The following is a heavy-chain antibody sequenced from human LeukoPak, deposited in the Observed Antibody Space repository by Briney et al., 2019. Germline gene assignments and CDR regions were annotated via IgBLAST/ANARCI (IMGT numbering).Heavy chain of an antibody. CDR1: GGSFSGYY. Sequence: SETLSLTCAVYGGSFSGYYWSWIRQPPGKGLEWIGEINHSGSTNYNPSLKSRVTISVDTSKNQFSLKLSSVTAADTAVYYCARGNYCSGGSCYHTVGVDYWGQGTLVTVSS. CDR3: ARGNYCSGGSCYHTVGVDY. D-gene: IGHD2-15*01. J-gene: IGHJ4*02. V-gene: IGHV4-34*01. CDR2: INHSGST.